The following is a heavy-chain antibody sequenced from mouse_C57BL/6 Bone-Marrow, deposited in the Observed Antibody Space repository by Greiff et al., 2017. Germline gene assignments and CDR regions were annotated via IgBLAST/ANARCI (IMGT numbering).Heavy chain of an antibody. CDR2: IRLKSDNYAT. Sequence: EVNVVESGGGLVQPGGSMKLSCVASGFTFSNYWMNWVRQSPETGLEWVAQIRLKSDNYATHYAESVKGRFTISRDDSKSSVYLQMNNLRAEDTGIYYCTGDGYLGQGTTLTVSS. D-gene: IGHD2-3*01. CDR1: GFTFSNYW. V-gene: IGHV6-3*01. J-gene: IGHJ2*01. CDR3: TGDGY.